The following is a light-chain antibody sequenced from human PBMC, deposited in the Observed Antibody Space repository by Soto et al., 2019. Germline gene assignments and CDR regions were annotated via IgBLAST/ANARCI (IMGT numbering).Light chain of an antibody. CDR1: QSVSNNY. V-gene: IGKV3-20*01. J-gene: IGKJ1*01. CDR3: QQYGSSGT. Sequence: ESVLTQSPGTLSLSPGERATLSFRASQSVSNNYLAWYQQKPGQAPRLLIYGASNRATGIPDRFSGSGSGTEFTLTISRLQPEDFAVYYCQQYGSSGTFGHGTKVDI. CDR2: GAS.